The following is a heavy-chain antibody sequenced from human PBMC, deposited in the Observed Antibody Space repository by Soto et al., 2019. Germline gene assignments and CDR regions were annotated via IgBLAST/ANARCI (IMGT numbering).Heavy chain of an antibody. CDR3: ARDPKIAAAGRPDDDY. V-gene: IGHV1-46*03. CDR2: INPSGGST. CDR1: GYTFTSYY. J-gene: IGHJ4*02. D-gene: IGHD6-13*01. Sequence: ASVKVSCKASGYTFTSYYMHWVRQAPGQGLEWMGIINPSGGSTSYAQKFQGRVTMTRDTSTSTVYMELSSLRSEDTAVYYCARDPKIAAAGRPDDDYWGQGTLVTVSS.